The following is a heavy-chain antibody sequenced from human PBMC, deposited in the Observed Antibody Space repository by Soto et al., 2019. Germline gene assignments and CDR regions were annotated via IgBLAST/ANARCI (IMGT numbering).Heavy chain of an antibody. Sequence: GGSLRLSCAASGFTFSSYAMHWVRQAPGKGLEWVAVISYDGSNKYYADSVKGRFTISRDNSKNTLYLKMNSLRAEDTALYYCARDSVNSSSWGRAFDIWGQGTMVTVSS. D-gene: IGHD6-13*01. CDR3: ARDSVNSSSWGRAFDI. V-gene: IGHV3-30-3*01. J-gene: IGHJ3*02. CDR1: GFTFSSYA. CDR2: ISYDGSNK.